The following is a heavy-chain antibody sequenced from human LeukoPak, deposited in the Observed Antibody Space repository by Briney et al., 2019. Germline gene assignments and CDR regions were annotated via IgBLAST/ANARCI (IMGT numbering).Heavy chain of an antibody. J-gene: IGHJ4*02. CDR2: ISTSGSTI. CDR3: GRGDYSSSWYLDH. V-gene: IGHV3-48*03. Sequence: PGGSLRLSCAASGFNFSSYEMIWVRQAPGKGLEWIPYISTSGSTIYYGDSVEGRFTISRDNAKNSLYLQMNSLRAEDTAVYYCGRGDYSSSWYLDHWGQGTLVTVSS. D-gene: IGHD6-13*01. CDR1: GFNFSSYE.